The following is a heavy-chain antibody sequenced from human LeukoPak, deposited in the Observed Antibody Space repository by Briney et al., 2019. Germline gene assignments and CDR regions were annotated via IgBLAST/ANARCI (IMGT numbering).Heavy chain of an antibody. D-gene: IGHD3-10*01. CDR3: ATAGSSELLWDYAMDV. Sequence: GGSLRLSCAASGFTVSSNYMSRVRQAPGKGLEWVSLIYAGGSTYYADAVKGRFPISRHNSKNTLHLQMNSLRVEDTAVYYCATAGSSELLWDYAMDVWGQGTTVTVSS. J-gene: IGHJ6*02. CDR2: IYAGGST. CDR1: GFTVSSNY. V-gene: IGHV3-53*04.